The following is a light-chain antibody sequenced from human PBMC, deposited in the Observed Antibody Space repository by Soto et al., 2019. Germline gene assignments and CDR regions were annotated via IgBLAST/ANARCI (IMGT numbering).Light chain of an antibody. Sequence: QSALTQPASVSGSPGQSITISCTGTSSDVGAYNFVSWYQHHPGRAPKLIIYEVTIRPSGVSNRFSGSKSGNTASLTISGLLAEDEADYHCCSYAGGSIYVLFGGGTKVTVL. CDR2: EVT. J-gene: IGLJ3*02. CDR3: CSYAGGSIYVL. V-gene: IGLV2-23*02. CDR1: SSDVGAYNF.